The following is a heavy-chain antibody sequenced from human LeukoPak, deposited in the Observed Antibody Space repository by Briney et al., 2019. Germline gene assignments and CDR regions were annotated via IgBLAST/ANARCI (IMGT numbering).Heavy chain of an antibody. CDR2: INSDGTST. J-gene: IGHJ4*02. CDR1: GFTFSNYW. CDR3: AKRADYGGNSYDY. D-gene: IGHD4-23*01. Sequence: GGSLRLSCAASGFTFSNYWVHWVRQAPGKGLVWVSRINSDGTSTSYADSVKGRFTISRDNAKNTLYLQVNSLRAEDTALYYCAKRADYGGNSYDYWGQGTLVTVSS. V-gene: IGHV3-74*01.